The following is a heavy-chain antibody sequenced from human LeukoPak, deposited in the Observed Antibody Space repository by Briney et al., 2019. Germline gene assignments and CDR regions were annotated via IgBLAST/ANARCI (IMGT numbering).Heavy chain of an antibody. V-gene: IGHV5-51*01. D-gene: IGHD3-16*01. Sequence: GESLKISCKGSGYXFTSYWICWVRQMPGKGLEWMGIIYPGDSETTHSPSFQGHITISADKSISTAYLQWSSLKASDTAMYYCARSVRQRGPQDYWGQGTLVTVSS. CDR2: IYPGDSET. CDR1: GYXFTSYW. CDR3: ARSVRQRGPQDY. J-gene: IGHJ4*02.